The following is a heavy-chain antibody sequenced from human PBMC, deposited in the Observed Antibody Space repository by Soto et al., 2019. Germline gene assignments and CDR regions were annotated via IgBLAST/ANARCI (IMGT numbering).Heavy chain of an antibody. J-gene: IGHJ4*02. D-gene: IGHD3-3*01. Sequence: SETLSLTCTVSGGSISSFYWSWIRQPPGKGLEWIGYIYYNGMTNYNPSLKSRATISVDTSKNQFSLKMTSVTAADTAVYYCARGLSDWSGHNYWGPGTLVTVSS. CDR3: ARGLSDWSGHNY. CDR1: GGSISSFY. CDR2: IYYNGMT. V-gene: IGHV4-59*01.